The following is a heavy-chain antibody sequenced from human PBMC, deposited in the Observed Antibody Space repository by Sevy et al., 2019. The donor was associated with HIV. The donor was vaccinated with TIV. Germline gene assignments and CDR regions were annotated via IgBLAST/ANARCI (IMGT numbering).Heavy chain of an antibody. CDR2: IYYSGST. CDR3: ASLYSSGWYEYEYFQH. CDR1: GGSISSSSYY. D-gene: IGHD6-19*01. V-gene: IGHV4-39*01. J-gene: IGHJ1*01. Sequence: SETLSLTCTVSGGSISSSSYYWGWIHQPPGKGLEWIGSIYYSGSTYYNPSLKSRVTISVDTSKNQFSLKLSSVTAADTAVYYCASLYSSGWYEYEYFQHWGQGTLVTVSS.